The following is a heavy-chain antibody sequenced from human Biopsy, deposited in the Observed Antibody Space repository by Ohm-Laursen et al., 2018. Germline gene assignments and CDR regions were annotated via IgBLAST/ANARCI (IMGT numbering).Heavy chain of an antibody. Sequence: PGTLSLTCAVYGESFNGYYWSWTRQTPGKGLEWIGEINHSGRTNYNPSLESRVTISVEKSKNQFFLKVRSVTAADTAVYYCVRGVDYYDPYHYYALDVWGQGTTVTVSS. D-gene: IGHD3-22*01. V-gene: IGHV4-34*01. CDR1: GESFNGYY. CDR3: VRGVDYYDPYHYYALDV. J-gene: IGHJ6*02. CDR2: INHSGRT.